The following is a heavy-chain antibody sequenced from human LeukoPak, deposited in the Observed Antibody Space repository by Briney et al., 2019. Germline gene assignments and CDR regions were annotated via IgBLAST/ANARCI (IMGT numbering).Heavy chain of an antibody. Sequence: GASVKVSCKDSVYTFTSYDINWVRQTTGQGLEWMGWMNPNSANTGYAQKFQGRVTMTRNTSISTAYMQLSSLRSEDTAVYYCARGRGAYYYYSMDVWGQGTTVTVSS. CDR1: VYTFTSYD. CDR2: MNPNSANT. V-gene: IGHV1-8*01. J-gene: IGHJ6*02. CDR3: ARGRGAYYYYSMDV. D-gene: IGHD1-26*01.